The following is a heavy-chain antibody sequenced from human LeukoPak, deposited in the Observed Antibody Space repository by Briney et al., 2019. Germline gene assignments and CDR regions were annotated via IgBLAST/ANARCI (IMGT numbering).Heavy chain of an antibody. CDR2: IYPGDSDT. V-gene: IGHV5-51*01. CDR1: GYSFTSYW. CDR3: ARQPPTYGGWFDP. D-gene: IGHD4-23*01. Sequence: GESLKISCKGSGYSFTSYWIGWVRQMPGKGLEWMGIIYPGDSDTRYSPSFQGQVTISADKSISTAYLQWSGLKASDTAMYYCARQPPTYGGWFDPWGQGTLVTVSS. J-gene: IGHJ5*02.